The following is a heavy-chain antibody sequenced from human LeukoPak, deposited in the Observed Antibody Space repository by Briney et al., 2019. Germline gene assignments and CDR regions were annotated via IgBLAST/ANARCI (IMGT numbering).Heavy chain of an antibody. CDR1: GFTFDDYG. CDR3: ARSMAMVRGFDY. Sequence: PGGSLRLSCAASGFTFDDYGMSWVRQAPGKGLEWVSGINWNGGSTGYADSVKGRFAISRDNAKNSLYLQMNSLRAEDTALYYCARSMAMVRGFDYWGQGTLVTVSS. J-gene: IGHJ4*02. CDR2: INWNGGST. D-gene: IGHD3-10*01. V-gene: IGHV3-20*04.